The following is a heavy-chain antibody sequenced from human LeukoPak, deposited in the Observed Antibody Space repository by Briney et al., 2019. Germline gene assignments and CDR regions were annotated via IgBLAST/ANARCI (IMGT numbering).Heavy chain of an antibody. Sequence: ASVKVSCKASGYTFTSYDINWVRQATGQGLEWMGWMNPNSGITGYAQKFQGRVTISRNTSISTAYMELSSLRSEDTAVYYCARRGREWLPLIDYWGQGTLVTVSS. J-gene: IGHJ4*02. D-gene: IGHD3-3*01. CDR3: ARRGREWLPLIDY. CDR2: MNPNSGIT. CDR1: GYTFTSYD. V-gene: IGHV1-8*03.